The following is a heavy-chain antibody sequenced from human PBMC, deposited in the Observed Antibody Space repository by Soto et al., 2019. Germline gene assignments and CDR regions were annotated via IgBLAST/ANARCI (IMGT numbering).Heavy chain of an antibody. CDR2: IYYSGST. CDR3: ARGENGLRFLEWLFSGAFDI. Sequence: QVQLQESGPGLVKPSQTLSLTCTVSGGSISSGGYYWSWIRQHPGKGLEWIGYIYYSGSTYYNPSLKSRVTISVDTSKNQFSLKLSSVTAADTAVYYCARGENGLRFLEWLFSGAFDIWGQGTMVTVSS. V-gene: IGHV4-31*03. D-gene: IGHD3-3*01. CDR1: GGSISSGGYY. J-gene: IGHJ3*02.